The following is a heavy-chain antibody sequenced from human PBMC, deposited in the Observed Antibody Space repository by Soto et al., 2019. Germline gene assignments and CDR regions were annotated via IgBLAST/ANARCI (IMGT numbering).Heavy chain of an antibody. CDR3: AKGRARRTSGYFFEY. Sequence: EVQLLESGGKLVQPGGSLTLSCAASGFTFSTYAMAWVRQAPGKGLEWVSGVSASGLNTDYADPVKGRFYISRDNSKNTGSLHMTSLRAEDTALYYCAKGRARRTSGYFFEYWGQGTPVTVSS. CDR1: GFTFSTYA. D-gene: IGHD1-1*01. CDR2: VSASGLNT. J-gene: IGHJ4*02. V-gene: IGHV3-23*01.